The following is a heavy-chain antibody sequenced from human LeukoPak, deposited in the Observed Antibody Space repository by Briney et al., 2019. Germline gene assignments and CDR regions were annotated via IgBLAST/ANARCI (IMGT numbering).Heavy chain of an antibody. J-gene: IGHJ4*02. CDR3: AKDFRPYCGGDCYYDY. V-gene: IGHV3-9*01. D-gene: IGHD2-21*01. CDR2: ISWNGGSI. CDR1: GFTFDDYA. Sequence: GRSLRLSCAASGFTFDDYAMHWVRQAPGKGLEWVSGISWNGGSIGYADSVKGRFTISRDNAKNPLYLQMNSLRAEDTALYYCAKDFRPYCGGDCYYDYWGQGTLVTVSS.